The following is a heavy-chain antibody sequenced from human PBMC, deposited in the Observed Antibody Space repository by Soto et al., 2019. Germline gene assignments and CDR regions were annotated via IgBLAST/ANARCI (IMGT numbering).Heavy chain of an antibody. Sequence: EVQLLESGGGLVQPGGSLRLSCAASGFTFSSYAMRWVRQAPGKGLEWVSAISGSGGSTYYADSVKGRFTISRDNSKNTVYRQMISLRGEDTAVYYCARRGSGSYYDCWGQGTLVNVSS. D-gene: IGHD1-26*01. CDR1: GFTFSSYA. V-gene: IGHV3-23*01. CDR3: ARRGSGSYYDC. J-gene: IGHJ4*02. CDR2: ISGSGGST.